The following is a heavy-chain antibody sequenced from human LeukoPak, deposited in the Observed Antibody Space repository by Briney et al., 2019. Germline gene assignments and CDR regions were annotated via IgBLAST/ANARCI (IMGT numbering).Heavy chain of an antibody. D-gene: IGHD6-13*01. V-gene: IGHV4-34*01. J-gene: IGHJ4*02. CDR2: INHSGST. CDR3: ARGPGLAYSSSWAGYGTSLDY. Sequence: SETLSLTCAVYGGSFSGYYWSWIRQPPGRGLEWIGEINHSGSTNYNPSLKSRVTISVDTSENQFSLKLSSVTAADTAVYYCARGPGLAYSSSWAGYGTSLDYWGQGTLVTVSS. CDR1: GGSFSGYY.